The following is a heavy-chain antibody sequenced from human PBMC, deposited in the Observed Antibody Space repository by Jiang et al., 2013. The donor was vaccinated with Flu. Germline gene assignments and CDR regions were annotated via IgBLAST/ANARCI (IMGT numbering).Heavy chain of an antibody. Sequence: SLNCSVSGGSINIGTYCWGWVRQAPGKGLEWIGSVLYSGTSYYNPSLKSRVSISVDTSKSQFSLKLKSLTAADTGIYYCHQLLDNYYGEDVWGQGTTVTVSS. V-gene: IGHV4-39*01. CDR2: VLYSGTS. CDR1: GGSINIGTYC. CDR3: HQLLDNYYGEDV. D-gene: IGHD6-6*01. J-gene: IGHJ6*02.